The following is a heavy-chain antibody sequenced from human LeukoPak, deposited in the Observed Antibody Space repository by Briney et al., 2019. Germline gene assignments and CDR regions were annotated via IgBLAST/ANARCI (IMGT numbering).Heavy chain of an antibody. CDR1: GFTFGDYA. CDR2: IRSKAYGGTT. D-gene: IGHD6-13*01. Sequence: PGGSLRLSCTASGFTFGDYAMSWFRQAPGKGLEWVGFIRSKAYGGTTEYAASVKGRFTLSRDDSQSIAYLQMNSLKTEDTAVYYCTRILAAAGRWFGPWGQGTLVTVSS. V-gene: IGHV3-49*03. J-gene: IGHJ5*02. CDR3: TRILAAAGRWFGP.